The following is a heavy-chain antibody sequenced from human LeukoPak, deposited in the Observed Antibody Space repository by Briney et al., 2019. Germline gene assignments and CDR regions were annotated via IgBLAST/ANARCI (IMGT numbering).Heavy chain of an antibody. J-gene: IGHJ4*02. V-gene: IGHV3-30-3*01. Sequence: GGSLRLSCAASGFTFSSYAMHWVRQAPGKGLEWVAVISYDGSNKYYADSVKGRFTISRDNAKNSLHLQMNSLRDEDTAVYYCARDPGNFDYWGQGTLVTVSS. CDR3: ARDPGNFDY. CDR1: GFTFSSYA. CDR2: ISYDGSNK. D-gene: IGHD6-13*01.